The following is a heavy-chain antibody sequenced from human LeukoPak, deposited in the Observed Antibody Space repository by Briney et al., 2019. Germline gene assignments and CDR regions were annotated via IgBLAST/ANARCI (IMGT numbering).Heavy chain of an antibody. CDR1: GGSLSSGGYS. CDR3: ARARYQYYFDY. CDR2: IYHSGST. D-gene: IGHD2-2*01. Sequence: PSQTLSLTCAVSGGSLSSGGYSWSWIRQPPGKGLEWIGYIYHSGSTYYNPSLKSRVTISVDTSKNQFSLKLSSVTAADTAVYYCARARYQYYFDYWGQGTLVTVSS. V-gene: IGHV4-30-2*01. J-gene: IGHJ4*02.